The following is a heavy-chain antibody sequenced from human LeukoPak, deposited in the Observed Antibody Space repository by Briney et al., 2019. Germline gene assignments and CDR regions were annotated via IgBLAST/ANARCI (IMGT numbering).Heavy chain of an antibody. CDR2: INYHSGGT. Sequence: GASVKVFCRACGHTFTGFYMHCVPRAPRQGLVWMMWINYHSGGTNCAQKFQGRVTMTRDTSISTAYMELSRLRSDDTAVYYCARGGEVLRYFGWFVTHMDYGMDVWGQGTTVTVSS. CDR1: GHTFTGFY. V-gene: IGHV1-2*02. CDR3: ARGGEVLRYFGWFVTHMDYGMDV. J-gene: IGHJ6*02. D-gene: IGHD3-9*01.